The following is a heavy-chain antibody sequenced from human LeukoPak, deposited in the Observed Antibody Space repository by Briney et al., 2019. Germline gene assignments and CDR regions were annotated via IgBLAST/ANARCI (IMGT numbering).Heavy chain of an antibody. CDR3: ARGDYSSGWYDY. CDR2: IYSGGST. Sequence: GGSLRLSCAASGFTVSSNYMNWVRQAPGKGLEWVSLIYSGGSTHYADSVKGRFTISRDNSKNTLYLQMNSLRAEDTAVYYCARGDYSSGWYDYWGQGTLVTVSS. J-gene: IGHJ4*02. V-gene: IGHV3-66*01. D-gene: IGHD6-19*01. CDR1: GFTVSSNY.